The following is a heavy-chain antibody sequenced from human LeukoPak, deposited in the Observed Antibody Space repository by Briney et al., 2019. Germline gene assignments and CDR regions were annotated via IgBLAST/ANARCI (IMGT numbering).Heavy chain of an antibody. CDR2: IYHSGST. D-gene: IGHD1-7*01. CDR1: GGSISSGGYY. CDR3: ARSGTPRNFDY. V-gene: IGHV4-30-2*01. J-gene: IGHJ4*02. Sequence: SETLSLTCTVSGGSISSGGYYWSWIRQPPGKGLEWIGYIYHSGSTYYNPSLKSRVTISVDRSKNQFSLKLSSVTAADTAVYYCARSGTPRNFDYWGQGTLVTVSS.